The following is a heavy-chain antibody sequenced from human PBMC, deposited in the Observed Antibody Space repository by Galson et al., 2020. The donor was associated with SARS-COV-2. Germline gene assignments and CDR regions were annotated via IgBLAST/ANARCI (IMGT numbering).Heavy chain of an antibody. CDR3: AIPGSSGYLFDY. D-gene: IGHD3-22*01. CDR1: GGSFSGYY. CDR2: INHSGST. V-gene: IGHV4-34*01. J-gene: IGHJ4*02. Sequence: TETLSLTCAVYGGSFSGYYWSWIRQPPGKGLEWIGEINHSGSTDYNPSLKSRVTISVDTSKNQFSLKVSSVTAADTAVYYCAIPGSSGYLFDYWGQGTLVTVSS.